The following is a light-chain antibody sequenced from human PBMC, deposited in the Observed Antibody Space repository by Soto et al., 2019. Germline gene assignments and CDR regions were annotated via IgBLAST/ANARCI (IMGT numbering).Light chain of an antibody. CDR2: DAS. CDR3: QQFNSYLYT. V-gene: IGKV1-5*01. Sequence: DIQMTQSPSTLSASVGDRVNITSRASQSISRWFAWYQQKPGKAPKLLVYDASSLESGVPSRFSGSGSGTEITLTISSLQPDDFATYYCQQFNSYLYTFGQGTKLEIK. CDR1: QSISRW. J-gene: IGKJ2*01.